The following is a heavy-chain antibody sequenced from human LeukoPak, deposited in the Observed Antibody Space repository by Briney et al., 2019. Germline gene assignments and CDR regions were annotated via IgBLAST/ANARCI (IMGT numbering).Heavy chain of an antibody. V-gene: IGHV3-21*01. CDR3: ARDPYSGGYGDYYYYYMDV. CDR2: ITSSSSYI. D-gene: IGHD1-26*01. CDR1: RFTFSTYW. Sequence: GGSLRLSCAASRFTFSTYWMHWVRQAPGKGLVWVSSITSSSSYIYYADSVKGRLTISRDNAKNSLYLQINSLRAEETAVYYCARDPYSGGYGDYYYYYMDVWGKGTTVTISS. J-gene: IGHJ6*03.